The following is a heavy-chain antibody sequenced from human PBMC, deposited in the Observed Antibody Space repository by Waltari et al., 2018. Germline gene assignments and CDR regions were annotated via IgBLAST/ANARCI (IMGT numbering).Heavy chain of an antibody. Sequence: QLQLVQSGAEVRKPGSSVKVSCKASGGDFNSYVINWVRQAPGQGLEWMGGFIPIFGTTNYAQKFQGRVTITADKSTSTAYMELNSLTSEDTAVYYCARWADDFWSGYYGPGAFDIWGQGTMVTVSS. CDR2: FIPIFGTT. D-gene: IGHD3-3*01. CDR3: ARWADDFWSGYYGPGAFDI. V-gene: IGHV1-69*06. J-gene: IGHJ3*02. CDR1: GGDFNSYV.